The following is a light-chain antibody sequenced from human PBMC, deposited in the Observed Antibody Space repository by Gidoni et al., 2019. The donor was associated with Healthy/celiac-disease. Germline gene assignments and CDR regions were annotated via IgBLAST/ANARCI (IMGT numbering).Light chain of an antibody. CDR2: KAS. J-gene: IGLJ1*01. CDR1: ALPKQY. CDR3: QSADSSGTYPYV. Sequence: SYELTQPPSVSVYPGQTARITCSGDALPKQYAYWYQQKPGQAPVLVIYKASERPSGIPERFSGSSSGTTVTLTISGVQAEDEADYYCQSADSSGTYPYVFGTGTKVTVL. V-gene: IGLV3-25*03.